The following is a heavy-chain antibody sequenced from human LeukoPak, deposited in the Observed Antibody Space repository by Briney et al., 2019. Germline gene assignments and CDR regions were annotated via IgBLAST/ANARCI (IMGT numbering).Heavy chain of an antibody. Sequence: GGSLRLSCAASGFTFSTYTMYWVRHPPGKRLEWVSIIGNNGGGIHYADSVRGRFTISRDNSKNALYLQMNSLRVEDTAVYYCARVTTDFWSGYYKSWGQGTPVTVSS. J-gene: IGHJ5*02. CDR1: GFTFSTYT. CDR3: ARVTTDFWSGYYKS. CDR2: IGNNGGGI. V-gene: IGHV3-23*01. D-gene: IGHD3-3*01.